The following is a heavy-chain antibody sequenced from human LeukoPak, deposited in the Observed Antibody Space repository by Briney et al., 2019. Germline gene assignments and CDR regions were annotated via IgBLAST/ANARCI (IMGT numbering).Heavy chain of an antibody. CDR1: GFTFSSYG. V-gene: IGHV3-30*02. D-gene: IGHD6-13*01. Sequence: GGSLRLSCAASGFTFSSYGMHWVRQAPGKGLEWVAFIRSDGSNKYYADSVKGRFTISRDNSKNTLYLQMNSLRAEDTAVYYCAKDRPSYSSSGRLFDYWGQGTLVTVSS. CDR2: IRSDGSNK. CDR3: AKDRPSYSSSGRLFDY. J-gene: IGHJ4*02.